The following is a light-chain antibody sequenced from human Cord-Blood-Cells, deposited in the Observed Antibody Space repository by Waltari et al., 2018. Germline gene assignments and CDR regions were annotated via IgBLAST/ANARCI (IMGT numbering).Light chain of an antibody. J-gene: IGKJ5*01. V-gene: IGKV1-39*01. CDR1: QSISSY. CDR2: AAS. Sequence: DIQTTQSPSSLSASVGDRVTITCRASQSISSYLNWYQQKPGKAPKLLIYAASSLQSGVPSTFRGSGSGTDFTLTIISLQPEDFATYYCQQSYSTPITFGQGTRLEIK. CDR3: QQSYSTPIT.